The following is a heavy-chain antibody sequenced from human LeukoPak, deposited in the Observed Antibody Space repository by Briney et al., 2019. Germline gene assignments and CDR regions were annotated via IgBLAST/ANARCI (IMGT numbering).Heavy chain of an antibody. Sequence: SEALFLTCAVYGGSFSGYYWSWIRQPPGKGLEWIGEINHSGSTNYNPSLKSRVTISVDTSKNQFSLKLSSVTAADTAVYYCASTHVALLWFGELTHPFDYWGQGTLVTVSS. D-gene: IGHD3-10*01. J-gene: IGHJ4*02. CDR2: INHSGST. CDR3: ASTHVALLWFGELTHPFDY. V-gene: IGHV4-34*01. CDR1: GGSFSGYY.